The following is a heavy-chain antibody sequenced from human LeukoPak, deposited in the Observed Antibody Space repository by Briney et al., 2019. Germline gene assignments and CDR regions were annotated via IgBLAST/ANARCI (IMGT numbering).Heavy chain of an antibody. CDR3: ARTVGATGAFDI. CDR1: GFTFSSYS. Sequence: GGSLRLSCAASGFTFSSYSMNWVRQAPGKGLEWVSSISSSSSYIYYADSVKGRFTISRDNAKNSLYLQMSSLRADDTAVYYCARTVGATGAFDIWGQGTMVIVSS. V-gene: IGHV3-21*04. D-gene: IGHD1-26*01. CDR2: ISSSSSYI. J-gene: IGHJ3*02.